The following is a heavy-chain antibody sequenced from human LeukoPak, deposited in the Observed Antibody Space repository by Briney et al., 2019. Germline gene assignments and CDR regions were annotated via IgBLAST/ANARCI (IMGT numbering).Heavy chain of an antibody. J-gene: IGHJ6*02. CDR1: GFTFSSYG. CDR3: AKKGDILTGYYYYYYGMDV. CDR2: ISYDGSNK. D-gene: IGHD3-9*01. V-gene: IGHV3-30*18. Sequence: PGRSLRLSCAASGFTFSSYGMHWVRQAPGKGLEWVAVISYDGSNKYYADSVKGRFTISRDNSKNTLYLQMNSLRAEDTAVYYCAKKGDILTGYYYYYYGMDVWGQGTTVTVSS.